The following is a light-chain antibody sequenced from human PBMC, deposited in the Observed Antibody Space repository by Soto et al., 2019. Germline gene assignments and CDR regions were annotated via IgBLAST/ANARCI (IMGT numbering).Light chain of an antibody. CDR2: AVS. J-gene: IGKJ3*01. CDR3: QQSYSTLFT. CDR1: QSISSY. V-gene: IGKV1-39*01. Sequence: DIQMTQSPSSLSASVGDRVTITCRASQSISSYLNWYQQKPGKAPKLLIYAVSNLQSGVTSRFSGSGYGTDFTLTISSLQPEDFATNYCQQSYSTLFTFGPGTKVDIK.